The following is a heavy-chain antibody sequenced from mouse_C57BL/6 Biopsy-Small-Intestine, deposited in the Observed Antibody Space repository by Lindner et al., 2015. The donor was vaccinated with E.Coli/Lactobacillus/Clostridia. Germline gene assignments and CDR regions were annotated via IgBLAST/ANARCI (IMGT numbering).Heavy chain of an antibody. CDR3: ARSAGTREAWFAY. CDR1: GYAFSSYW. Sequence: VQLQESGAELVKPGASVKISCKASGYAFSSYWMNWVKQRPGKGLEWIGQIYPGDGDTNYNGKFKGKATLTADKSSSTAYMQLNSLTSEDSAVYYCARSAGTREAWFAYWGQGTLVTVSA. CDR2: IYPGDGDT. V-gene: IGHV1-80*01. J-gene: IGHJ3*01. D-gene: IGHD4-1*01.